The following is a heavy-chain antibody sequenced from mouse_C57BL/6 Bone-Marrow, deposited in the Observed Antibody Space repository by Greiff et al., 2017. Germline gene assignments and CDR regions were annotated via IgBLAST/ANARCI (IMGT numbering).Heavy chain of an antibody. CDR2: IDPENGDT. J-gene: IGHJ2*01. V-gene: IGHV14-4*01. Sequence: EVQLQESGAELVRPGASVKLSCTASGFNITDDYMHWVKQRPEQGLEWIGWIDPENGDTEYASKFQGKATITADTSSNTAYLQLSSLTSEDTAVYYCTLRQRRLQVDYWGQGTTLTVSS. CDR3: TLRQRRLQVDY. CDR1: GFNITDDY. D-gene: IGHD3-2*02.